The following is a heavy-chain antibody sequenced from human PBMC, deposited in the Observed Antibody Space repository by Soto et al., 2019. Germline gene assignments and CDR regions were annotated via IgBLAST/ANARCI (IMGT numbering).Heavy chain of an antibody. CDR1: AVSIGSGGYY. Sequence: QVQLQESGPGLVKPSQTLSLTCTVSAVSIGSGGYYWSWIRQHPGKGLEWIGYIYDSGSTYYNPSLKSRVTISVDTSKNQFSLKLSSVTAADTAVYYCARERLGMGDYWGQGTLVTVSS. CDR3: ARERLGMGDY. D-gene: IGHD7-27*01. V-gene: IGHV4-31*03. CDR2: IYDSGST. J-gene: IGHJ4*02.